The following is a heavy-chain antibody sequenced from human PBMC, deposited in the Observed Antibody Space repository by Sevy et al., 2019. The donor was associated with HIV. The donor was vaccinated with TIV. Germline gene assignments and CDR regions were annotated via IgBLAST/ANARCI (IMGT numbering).Heavy chain of an antibody. D-gene: IGHD3-16*01. Sequence: GGSLRLSCAASGFTFSDHYMDWVRQAPGKGLEWVGRSSNRADRYNTEYAALVKGRFTISRDDSNYSLYLQMRSLKTEDTAVYYCTRGHYGFHYWGLGTLVTVSS. CDR1: GFTFSDHY. CDR2: SSNRADRYNT. CDR3: TRGHYGFHY. J-gene: IGHJ4*02. V-gene: IGHV3-72*01.